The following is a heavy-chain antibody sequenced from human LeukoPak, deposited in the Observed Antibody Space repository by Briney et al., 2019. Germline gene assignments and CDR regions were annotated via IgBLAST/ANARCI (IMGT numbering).Heavy chain of an antibody. CDR2: IIPMFGTA. D-gene: IGHD4-17*01. Sequence: SVKVSCKASGGTFSSYETSWVRQAPGQGLEWMGGIIPMFGTAKYAQKFQGRVTITADKSTSTAYMELRSLRSDDTAVYYCARDDYGDSKGRFDLWGQGTLVTVSS. CDR3: ARDDYGDSKGRFDL. V-gene: IGHV1-69*06. J-gene: IGHJ5*02. CDR1: GGTFSSYE.